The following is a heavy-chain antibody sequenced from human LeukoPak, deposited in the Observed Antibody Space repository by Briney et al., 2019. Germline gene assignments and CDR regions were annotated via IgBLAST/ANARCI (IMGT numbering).Heavy chain of an antibody. D-gene: IGHD2-2*02. CDR1: GFAFSSYG. J-gene: IGHJ6*02. CDR2: ISYDGSNK. V-gene: IGHV3-30*18. CDR3: AKDGRGAAIFYYYGMDV. Sequence: SGGSLRLSCAASGFAFSSYGMHWVRQAPGKGLEWVAVISYDGSNKYYADSVKGRFTISRDNSKNTLYLQMNSLRAEDTAVYYCAKDGRGAAIFYYYGMDVWGQGTAVTVSS.